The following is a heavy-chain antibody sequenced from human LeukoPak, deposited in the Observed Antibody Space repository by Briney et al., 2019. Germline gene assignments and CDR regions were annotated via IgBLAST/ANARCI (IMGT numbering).Heavy chain of an antibody. CDR1: GFTFSSFG. V-gene: IGHV3-33*01. D-gene: IGHD4-17*01. CDR2: IWYDGSNK. J-gene: IGHJ4*02. CDR3: AREGPDYGDFDY. Sequence: AGGSLSLSCAASGFTFSSFGMQRLPQAPGLGWVGWAVIWYDGSNKYYADSGKGRFTISRDNSKNTLYLQMNSLRAEDTAVYYCAREGPDYGDFDYWGQGTLVTVSS.